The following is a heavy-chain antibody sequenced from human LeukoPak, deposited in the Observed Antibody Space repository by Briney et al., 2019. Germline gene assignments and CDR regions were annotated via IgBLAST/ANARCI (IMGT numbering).Heavy chain of an antibody. CDR2: IYTSGST. CDR1: GGSISSYY. V-gene: IGHV4-4*07. Sequence: MPSETLSLTCTVSGGSISSYYWSWIRQPAGKGLEWIGRIYTSGSTNYNPSLKSRVTMSVDTSKNQFSLKLSSVTAADTAVYYCARDGAPGIAVAGIGAYYFDYWGQGTLVTVSS. CDR3: ARDGAPGIAVAGIGAYYFDY. D-gene: IGHD6-19*01. J-gene: IGHJ4*02.